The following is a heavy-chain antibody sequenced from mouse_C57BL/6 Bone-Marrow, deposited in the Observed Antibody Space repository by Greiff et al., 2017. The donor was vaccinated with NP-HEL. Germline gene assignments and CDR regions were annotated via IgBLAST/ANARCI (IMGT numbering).Heavy chain of an antibody. J-gene: IGHJ4*01. Sequence: EVHLVESGGDLVKPGGSLKLSCAASGFTFSSYGMSWVRQTPDKRLEWVATISSGGSYTYYPDSVKGRFTISRDNAKNTLYLQMSSLKYEDTAMYYCARQGGYYAMDYWGQGTSVTVSS. V-gene: IGHV5-6*01. CDR2: ISSGGSYT. D-gene: IGHD1-1*02. CDR1: GFTFSSYG. CDR3: ARQGGYYAMDY.